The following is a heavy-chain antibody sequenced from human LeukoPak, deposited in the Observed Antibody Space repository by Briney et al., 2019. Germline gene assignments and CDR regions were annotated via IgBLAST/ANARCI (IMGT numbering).Heavy chain of an antibody. Sequence: PGGSLRLSCAASGFTFSSYGMHWVRQAPGKGLEWVALIWYDGTNKYYADSVKGRFTISRDNSKNTLYLQMNSLRAEDTAEYYCARDNCSSTSCLFDYWGQGALDTVSS. D-gene: IGHD2-2*01. J-gene: IGHJ4*02. CDR2: IWYDGTNK. V-gene: IGHV3-33*01. CDR3: ARDNCSSTSCLFDY. CDR1: GFTFSSYG.